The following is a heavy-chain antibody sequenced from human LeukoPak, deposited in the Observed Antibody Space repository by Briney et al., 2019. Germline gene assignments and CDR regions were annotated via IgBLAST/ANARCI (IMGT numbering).Heavy chain of an antibody. CDR1: GGSISSGSYY. CDR2: TNYSGST. D-gene: IGHD6-13*01. Sequence: SETLSLTCTVSGGSISSGSYYWGWIRQPPGKGLEWIGSTNYSGSTYHNPSLKSRVTISVDTSKNQFSLKVSSVTAADTAAYYCARHAEAGTTSCPLDYWGQGTLVTVSS. V-gene: IGHV4-39*01. CDR3: ARHAEAGTTSCPLDY. J-gene: IGHJ4*02.